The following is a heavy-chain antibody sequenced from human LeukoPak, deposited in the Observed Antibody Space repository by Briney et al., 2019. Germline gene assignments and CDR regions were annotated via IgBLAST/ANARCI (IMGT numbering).Heavy chain of an antibody. J-gene: IGHJ5*02. Sequence: ASVKVSCKASGGTFSSYAISWVRQAPGQGLEWMGGIIPIFGTANYAQKFQGRVTITADKSTSTAYMELSSLRPEDTAVYYCASSHDYGDYVRWFDPWGQGTLVTVSS. CDR3: ASSHDYGDYVRWFDP. CDR2: IIPIFGTA. CDR1: GGTFSSYA. D-gene: IGHD4-17*01. V-gene: IGHV1-69*06.